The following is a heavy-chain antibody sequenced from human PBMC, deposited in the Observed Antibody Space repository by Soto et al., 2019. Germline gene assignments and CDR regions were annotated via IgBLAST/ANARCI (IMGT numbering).Heavy chain of an antibody. Sequence: PGGSLRLSCAASGFTFSSYAMSWVRQAPGKGLEWVSAISGSGGSTYYADSVKGRFTISRDNSKNTLYLQMNSLRAEDTAVYYCAKGGPSGYCSGGSCYSDYNWFDPWGQGTLVTVSS. V-gene: IGHV3-23*01. D-gene: IGHD2-15*01. CDR3: AKGGPSGYCSGGSCYSDYNWFDP. CDR2: ISGSGGST. J-gene: IGHJ5*02. CDR1: GFTFSSYA.